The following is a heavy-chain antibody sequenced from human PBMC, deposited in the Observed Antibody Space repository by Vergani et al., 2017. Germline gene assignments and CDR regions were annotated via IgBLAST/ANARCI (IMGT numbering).Heavy chain of an antibody. CDR1: GGSFSGYY. Sequence: QVQLQQWGARLLKPSETLSLTCAVYGGSFSGYYWSWIRQPPGKGLEWIGEINHSGSTNYNPSLKSRVTISVDTSKNQFSLKLSSVTAADTAVYYCARLVVVPAARLLGWFDPWGQGTLVTVSS. D-gene: IGHD2-2*01. CDR3: ARLVVVPAARLLGWFDP. V-gene: IGHV4-34*01. J-gene: IGHJ5*02. CDR2: INHSGST.